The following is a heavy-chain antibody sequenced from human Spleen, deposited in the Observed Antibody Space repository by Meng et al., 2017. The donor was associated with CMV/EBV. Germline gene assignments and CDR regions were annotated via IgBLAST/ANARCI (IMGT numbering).Heavy chain of an antibody. J-gene: IGHJ4*02. Sequence: GGSLRLSCAASGFTFSSYAMHWVRQAPGKRLEWVTFILYDGRNEYYADSVKGRFTISRDNSKNTLYLQMNSLRTEDTAVYYCVKDLGYGENAPYFFDYWGQGTLVTVSS. CDR1: GFTFSSYA. V-gene: IGHV3-30*02. CDR2: ILYDGRNE. CDR3: VKDLGYGENAPYFFDY. D-gene: IGHD4-17*01.